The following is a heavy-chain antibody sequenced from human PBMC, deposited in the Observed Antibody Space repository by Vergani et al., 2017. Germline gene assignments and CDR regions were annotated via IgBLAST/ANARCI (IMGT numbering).Heavy chain of an antibody. J-gene: IGHJ6*02. Sequence: QVQLQESGPGLVKPWETLSLTCTVSGGSFSSYHWSWIRQPPGKGLEWIGYIYYSGSTNYNPSLKSRVTISVDTSKNQFSLKLSSVTAADTAVYYCARRSQSRYETYYYYGMDVWGQGTTVTVS. CDR2: IYYSGST. CDR3: ARRSQSRYETYYYYGMDV. CDR1: GGSFSSYH. V-gene: IGHV4-59*01. D-gene: IGHD5-12*01.